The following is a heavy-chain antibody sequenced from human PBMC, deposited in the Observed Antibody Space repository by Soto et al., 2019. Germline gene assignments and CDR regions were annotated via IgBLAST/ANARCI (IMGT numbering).Heavy chain of an antibody. V-gene: IGHV1-69*01. Sequence: QVQLVQSGAEVKKPGSSVTVSCKTSGGTFSKDAINWVRQAPGQGLEWMGLLIPDFGSPIYAQKFQGRIRINADEYTRTAFMDLSSLRSEDTAVYYCPRVLGYTFEPGKTRYYAMDVWGQGTTVSVSS. J-gene: IGHJ6*02. CDR3: PRVLGYTFEPGKTRYYAMDV. CDR2: LIPDFGSP. CDR1: GGTFSKDA. D-gene: IGHD5-18*01.